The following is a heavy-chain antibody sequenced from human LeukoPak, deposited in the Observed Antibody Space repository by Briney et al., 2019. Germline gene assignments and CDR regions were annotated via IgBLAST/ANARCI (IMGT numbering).Heavy chain of an antibody. CDR3: ARDPRDYDILTGYYKDWFDP. Sequence: SETLSLTCTVSGGSISSSSYYWGWIRQPPGKGLEWIGSIYYSGSTYYNPSLKSRVTISVDTSKNQFSLKLSSVTAADTAVYYCARDPRDYDILTGYYKDWFDPWGQGTLVTVSS. CDR1: GGSISSSSYY. D-gene: IGHD3-9*01. V-gene: IGHV4-39*07. J-gene: IGHJ5*02. CDR2: IYYSGST.